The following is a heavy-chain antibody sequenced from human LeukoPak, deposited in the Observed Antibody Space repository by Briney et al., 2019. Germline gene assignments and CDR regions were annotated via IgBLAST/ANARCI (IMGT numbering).Heavy chain of an antibody. V-gene: IGHV4-59*01. J-gene: IGHJ4*02. D-gene: IGHD6-13*01. Sequence: SETLSLTCTVSGGSISSYYWSWIRQPPGKGLEWIGYIYYSGSTNYNPPLKSRVTISVDTSKNQFSLKLSSVTAADTAVYYCARGYSSSWLAYWGQGTLVTVSS. CDR3: ARGYSSSWLAY. CDR1: GGSISSYY. CDR2: IYYSGST.